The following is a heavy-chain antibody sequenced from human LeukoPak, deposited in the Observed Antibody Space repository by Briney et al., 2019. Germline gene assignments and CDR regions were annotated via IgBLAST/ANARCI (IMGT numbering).Heavy chain of an antibody. CDR3: ARIPYYYDDVSP. J-gene: IGHJ5*02. CDR2: IYYSGST. CDR1: GGSISSSSYY. D-gene: IGHD3-22*01. Sequence: SETLSLTCTVSGGSISSSSYYWGWIRQPPGKGLEWIGSIYYSGSTYYNPPLKSRVTISVDTSKNQFSLKLSSVTAADTAVYYCARIPYYYDDVSPWGRGTLVTVSS. V-gene: IGHV4-39*01.